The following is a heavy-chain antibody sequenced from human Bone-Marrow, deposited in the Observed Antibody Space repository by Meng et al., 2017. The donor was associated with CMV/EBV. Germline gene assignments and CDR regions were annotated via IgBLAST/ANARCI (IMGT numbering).Heavy chain of an antibody. CDR1: GGSFSGYD. Sequence: SLTCAVYGGSFSGYDWSWIRQPPGKGLEWIGEINHSGSTNYNPSLKSRVTISLDTSKNQFSLKLGSVTAADTAVYYCARDKEGILGHWGQGTLVTVSS. CDR3: ARDKEGILGH. V-gene: IGHV4-34*01. J-gene: IGHJ4*02. CDR2: INHSGST. D-gene: IGHD3/OR15-3a*01.